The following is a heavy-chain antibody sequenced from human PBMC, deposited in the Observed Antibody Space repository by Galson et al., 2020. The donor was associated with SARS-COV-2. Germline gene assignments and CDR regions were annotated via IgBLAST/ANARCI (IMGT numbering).Heavy chain of an antibody. J-gene: IGHJ4*02. Sequence: GESLKISCAASGFTFSSYGMHWVRQAPGKGLEWVAVIWYDGSNKYYADSVKGRFTISRDNSKNTLYLQMNSLRAEDTAVYYCARDQYRYYYDSSGYPPPIDYWGQGTLVTVSS. V-gene: IGHV3-33*01. D-gene: IGHD3-22*01. CDR2: IWYDGSNK. CDR3: ARDQYRYYYDSSGYPPPIDY. CDR1: GFTFSSYG.